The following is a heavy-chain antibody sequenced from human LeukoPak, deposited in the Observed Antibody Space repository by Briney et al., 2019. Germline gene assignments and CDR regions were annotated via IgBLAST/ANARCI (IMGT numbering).Heavy chain of an antibody. CDR2: LSYDGSNK. CDR3: AHSHQQWLVGCAFAY. V-gene: IGHV3-30*03. Sequence: GGSLRLSCAASGFTFSSYGMHWVRQAPGKGLEWVAVLSYDGSNKYYADSVKGRFTISRDNSKNTLYLQMNSLRAEDTAVYYCAHSHQQWLVGCAFAYWGQGTPVTVSS. CDR1: GFTFSSYG. D-gene: IGHD6-19*01. J-gene: IGHJ4*02.